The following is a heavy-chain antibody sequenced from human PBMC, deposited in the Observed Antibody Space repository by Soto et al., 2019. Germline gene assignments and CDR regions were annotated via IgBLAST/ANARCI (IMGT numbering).Heavy chain of an antibody. Sequence: LSLSCAVSGVTFRDYWMHWVRQVPGKGLLWVSRIGPDGTSTKYADSVKGRFTISRSNPENTLYLQMNSLRAEDTGVYYCVREVIAVLGSIRWFDPWGQGTLVTVSS. D-gene: IGHD6-19*01. CDR1: GVTFRDYW. V-gene: IGHV3-74*01. J-gene: IGHJ5*02. CDR3: VREVIAVLGSIRWFDP. CDR2: IGPDGTST.